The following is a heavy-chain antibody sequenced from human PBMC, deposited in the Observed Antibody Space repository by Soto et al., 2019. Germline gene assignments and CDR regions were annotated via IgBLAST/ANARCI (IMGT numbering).Heavy chain of an antibody. CDR1: GFTFSSYS. V-gene: IGHV3-21*01. CDR3: ARAATPVFH. CDR2: ISSSSSYI. J-gene: IGHJ4*02. D-gene: IGHD2-15*01. Sequence: EVQLVESGGGLVKPGGSLRLSCAASGFTFSSYSMNWVRQAPGKGLEWVSSISSSSSYIYYADSVKGRFTISRDNAKNSLYLHMNSLRAEDTAVYYCARAATPVFHWGQGTLVTVSS.